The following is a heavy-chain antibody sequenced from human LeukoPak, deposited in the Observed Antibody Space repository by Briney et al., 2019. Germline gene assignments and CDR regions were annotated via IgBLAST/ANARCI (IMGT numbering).Heavy chain of an antibody. CDR2: INSDGSWT. V-gene: IGHV3-74*01. J-gene: IGHJ4*02. CDR1: GNYW. CDR3: VSFYETY. Sequence: GGSLRLSCAASGNYWMHWVRQVPGKGLVWVSHINSDGSWTSYADSVKGRFTISKDNAKNTVYLQMNSLRAEDTAVYYCVSFYETYWGRGTLITVSS. D-gene: IGHD2-2*01.